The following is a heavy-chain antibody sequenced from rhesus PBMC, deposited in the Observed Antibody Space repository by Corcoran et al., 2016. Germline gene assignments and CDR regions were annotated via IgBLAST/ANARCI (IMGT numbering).Heavy chain of an antibody. D-gene: IGHD3-9*01. CDR2: INGNSGST. Sequence: QVQLQESGPGLVKPSETLSLTCPVSGPSISSTWWSWIRQPPGKVLEWIGEINGNSGSTNYNPSLKSRVTISKDASKNQFSLKLSSVTAADTAVYYCAREDEGPFDYWGQGVLVTVSS. CDR3: AREDEGPFDY. J-gene: IGHJ4*01. CDR1: GPSISSTW. V-gene: IGHV4-80*01.